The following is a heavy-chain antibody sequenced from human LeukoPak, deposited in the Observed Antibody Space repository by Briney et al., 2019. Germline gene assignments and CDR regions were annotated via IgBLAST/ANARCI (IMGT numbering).Heavy chain of an antibody. J-gene: IGHJ4*02. D-gene: IGHD1-26*01. CDR1: GGSISSSSYY. CDR3: ARGRGSYYV. V-gene: IGHV4-39*01. Sequence: SETLSLTCTVSGGSISSSSYYWGWIRQPPGKGLEWIGSIYYSGSTYYNPSLKSRVTISVDTSKNQFSLKLSSVTAADTAVYYCARGRGSYYVWGQGTLVTVSS. CDR2: IYYSGST.